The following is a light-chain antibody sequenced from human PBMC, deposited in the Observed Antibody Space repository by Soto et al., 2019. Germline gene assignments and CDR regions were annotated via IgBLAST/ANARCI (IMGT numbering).Light chain of an antibody. Sequence: DIQMTQSPSSLSASVGDRVTITCRASQSISSYLNWYQQKPGKAPKLLIYAASSLQSGVPSRFSGSGSGTDFTLTISSLQPEDFETDYCQQSYSTLIFTFGPGTKVDIK. J-gene: IGKJ3*01. V-gene: IGKV1-39*01. CDR1: QSISSY. CDR3: QQSYSTLIFT. CDR2: AAS.